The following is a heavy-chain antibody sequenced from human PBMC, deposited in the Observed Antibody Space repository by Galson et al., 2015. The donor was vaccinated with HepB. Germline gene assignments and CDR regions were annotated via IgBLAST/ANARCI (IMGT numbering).Heavy chain of an antibody. CDR2: IVVGSGNT. Sequence: SVKVSCKASGFTFTSSAVQWVRQARGQRLEWIGWIVVGSGNTNYAQKFQGRVTITRDTSASTAYMELSSLRSEDTAVYYCARDLWLRGRPSLNWFDPWGQGTLVTVSS. J-gene: IGHJ5*02. V-gene: IGHV1-58*01. D-gene: IGHD5-12*01. CDR1: GFTFTSSA. CDR3: ARDLWLRGRPSLNWFDP.